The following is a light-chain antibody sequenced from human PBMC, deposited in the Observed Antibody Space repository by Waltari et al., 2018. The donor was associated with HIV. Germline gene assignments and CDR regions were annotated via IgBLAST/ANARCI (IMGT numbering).Light chain of an antibody. V-gene: IGKV2-30*01. CDR1: QSLVYSDGNTY. CDR2: KVS. J-gene: IGKJ1*01. Sequence: DVVLPQSPLSLPVTLGQPASISCRSNQSLVYSDGNTYLNWFLQRPGQSPRRLIYKVSNRGSGVPDRFSGSGSGTDFTLKISRVEAEDVGVYSCMQGSHWPRTFGQGTKVEIK. CDR3: MQGSHWPRT.